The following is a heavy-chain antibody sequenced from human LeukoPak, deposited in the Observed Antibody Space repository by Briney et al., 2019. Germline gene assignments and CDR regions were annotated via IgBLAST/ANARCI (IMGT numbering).Heavy chain of an antibody. Sequence: SETLSLTCTVSGDSTSNSQYYWAWIRQSPGKGLEWIGSVYYTGGTFYNPSLKIRVTVSIDTSRNLFSLKLSSVTAADTAVYFCARDVWDSSGYSYGSLNWFDPWGQGTLVTVSP. CDR3: ARDVWDSSGYSYGSLNWFDP. D-gene: IGHD5-18*01. J-gene: IGHJ5*02. CDR1: GDSTSNSQYY. CDR2: VYYTGGT. V-gene: IGHV4-39*07.